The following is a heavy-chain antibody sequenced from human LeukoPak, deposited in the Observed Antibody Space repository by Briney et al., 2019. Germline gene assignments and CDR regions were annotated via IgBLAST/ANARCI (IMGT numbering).Heavy chain of an antibody. Sequence: TGGSLRLSCAASGFTFSSYAMSWVRQAPGKGLEWVSAISGSGGSTYYADSVKGRFTISRHNSKNTLYLQTNSLRAEDTAVYYCAKDSILGYCSSTSCPNWYFDLWGRGTLVTVSS. CDR1: GFTFSSYA. D-gene: IGHD2-2*01. V-gene: IGHV3-23*01. CDR2: ISGSGGST. CDR3: AKDSILGYCSSTSCPNWYFDL. J-gene: IGHJ2*01.